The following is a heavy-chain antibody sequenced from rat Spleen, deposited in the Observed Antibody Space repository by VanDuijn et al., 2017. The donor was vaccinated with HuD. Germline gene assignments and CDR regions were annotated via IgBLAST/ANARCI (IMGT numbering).Heavy chain of an antibody. Sequence: EVQLVESGGGLVLPGRSLKLSCATSGFSFSKYGMHWIRQAPTKGLEWVASISPSGAITDYRDSVKGRFAISRDIAKSALYLQMDSLGSEDTATYYCATAGTRISRFAYWGQGTLVTVSS. CDR2: ISPSGAIT. J-gene: IGHJ3*01. CDR1: GFSFSKYG. V-gene: IGHV5-19*01. CDR3: ATAGTRISRFAY. D-gene: IGHD1-4*01.